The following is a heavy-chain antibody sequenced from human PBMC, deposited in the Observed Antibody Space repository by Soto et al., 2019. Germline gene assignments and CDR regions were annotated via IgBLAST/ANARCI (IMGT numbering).Heavy chain of an antibody. Sequence: SETLPPTSAIVGASISSHHYLWGRILKPQGEGLDWIGTFHYSENTNYNPSLESRVAISVDTSKNQFSLKVSSVTAADTAIYYCARLGGYCSSTSCYGYYAMDVWGQGTTVT. CDR3: ARLGGYCSSTSCYGYYAMDV. J-gene: IGHJ6*02. CDR1: GASISSHHYL. CDR2: FHYSENT. D-gene: IGHD2-2*01. V-gene: IGHV4-39*01.